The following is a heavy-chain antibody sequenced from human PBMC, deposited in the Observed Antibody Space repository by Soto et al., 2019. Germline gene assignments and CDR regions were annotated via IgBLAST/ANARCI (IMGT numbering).Heavy chain of an antibody. J-gene: IGHJ4*02. CDR3: AAGDSSDTGDH. CDR2: TTAILGTR. V-gene: IGHV1-69*13. D-gene: IGHD5-18*01. Sequence: SVKVSCKASGDTLSHYGVSWVRQVPGKGLEWRGGTTAILGTRDYAQKFQGRMTITSDESTTTSYMELNSLTSDDTAVYYCAAGDSSDTGDHWGQGTLVTVSS. CDR1: GDTLSHYG.